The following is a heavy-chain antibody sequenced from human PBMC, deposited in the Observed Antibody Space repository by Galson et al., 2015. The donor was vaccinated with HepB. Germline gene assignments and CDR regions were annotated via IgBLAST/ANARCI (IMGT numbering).Heavy chain of an antibody. V-gene: IGHV1-8*01. CDR1: GYTFTSYD. J-gene: IGHJ6*03. D-gene: IGHD6-6*01. CDR2: MNPNSGNT. CDR3: ARGSGVAARPRNYYYYMDV. Sequence: SVKVSCKASGYTFTSYDINWVRQATGQGLEWMGWMNPNSGNTGYAQKFQGRVTMTRNTSISTAYMELSSLRSEDTAVYYCARGSGVAARPRNYYYYMDVWGKGTTVTVSS.